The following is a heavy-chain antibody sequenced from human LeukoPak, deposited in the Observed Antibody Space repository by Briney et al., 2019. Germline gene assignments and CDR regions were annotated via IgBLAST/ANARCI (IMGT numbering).Heavy chain of an antibody. D-gene: IGHD3-9*01. CDR1: GFTFSDSY. CDR2: ISGSGHDI. Sequence: SGGSLRLSCAASGFTFSDSYMTWVRQAPGKGVEWVAYISGSGHDINYSESAKGRFTISRDNSKNTLYLQMNSLRAEDTAVYYCAKDLLRYFDWLLVDYWGQGTLVTVSS. CDR3: AKDLLRYFDWLLVDY. J-gene: IGHJ4*02. V-gene: IGHV3-11*06.